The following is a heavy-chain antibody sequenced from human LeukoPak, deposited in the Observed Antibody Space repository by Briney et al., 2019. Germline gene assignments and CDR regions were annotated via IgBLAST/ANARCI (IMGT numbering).Heavy chain of an antibody. CDR3: AKAGVVPAAPFDY. D-gene: IGHD2-2*01. CDR2: ISYDGSNK. J-gene: IGHJ4*02. V-gene: IGHV3-30*18. CDR1: GFTFSSYG. Sequence: PGGSLRLSCAASGFTFSSYGMHWVRQAPGKGLEWVAVISYDGSNKYYADSVKGRFTISRDNSKNTLYLQMNSLRAEDTAVYYCAKAGVVPAAPFDYWGQGTLVTVSS.